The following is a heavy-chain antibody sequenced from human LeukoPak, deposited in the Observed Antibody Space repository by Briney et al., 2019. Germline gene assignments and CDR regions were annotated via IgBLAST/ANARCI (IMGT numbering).Heavy chain of an antibody. CDR1: GFTFSSYA. Sequence: GGSLRLSCAASGFTFSSYAMSWVRQAPAKGLEGVTAIRGSGGSTYYADSVKGRFTITRDNSKNTLYLQMNSLRAEDKAVSKSAKPQIVLIVDDTSGTFDSWGQGTLVTVSS. J-gene: IGHJ5*01. CDR3: AKPQIVLIVDDTSGTFDS. D-gene: IGHD2-8*01. CDR2: IRGSGGST. V-gene: IGHV3-23*01.